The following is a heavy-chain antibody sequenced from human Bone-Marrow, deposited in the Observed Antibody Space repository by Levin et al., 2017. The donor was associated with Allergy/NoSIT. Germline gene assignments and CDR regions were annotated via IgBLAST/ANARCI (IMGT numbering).Heavy chain of an antibody. J-gene: IGHJ6*02. CDR1: GFTFSTYD. D-gene: IGHD5/OR15-5a*01. CDR2: IGSAGDT. V-gene: IGHV3-13*01. CDR3: TRGSVYFEGMDV. Sequence: PGGSLRLSCAASGFTFSTYDMHWVRQSAGKGLEWVSTIGSAGDTYYSDYVKGRFTISRENGQNSLYLQMNSLRAGDTAVYYCTRGSVYFEGMDVWGQGTTVTVSS.